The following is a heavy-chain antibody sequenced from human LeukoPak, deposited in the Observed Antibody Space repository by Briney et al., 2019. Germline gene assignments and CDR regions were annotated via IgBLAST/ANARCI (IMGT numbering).Heavy chain of an antibody. D-gene: IGHD6-19*01. CDR1: GYTFTSYY. CDR3: ARDLAISSGLSARRGY. J-gene: IGHJ4*02. V-gene: IGHV1-46*01. Sequence: ASVKVSCKASGYTFTSYYMHWVRQAPGQGLEWMGIINPSGGSTSYAQKFQGRVTMTRDTSTSTVYMELSSLRSEDTAVYYCARDLAISSGLSARRGYWGQGTLVTVSS. CDR2: INPSGGST.